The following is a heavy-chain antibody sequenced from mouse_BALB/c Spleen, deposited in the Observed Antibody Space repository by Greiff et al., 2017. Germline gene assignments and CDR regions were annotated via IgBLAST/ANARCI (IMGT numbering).Heavy chain of an antibody. J-gene: IGHJ1*01. D-gene: IGHD2-3*01. V-gene: IGHV3-2*02. Sequence: EVKLQESGPGLVKPSQSLSLTCTVTGYSITSDYAWNWIRQFPGNKLEWMGYISYSGSTSYNPSLKSRISITRDTSKNQFFLQLNSVTTEDTATYYCARKGGYDGYYWYFDVWGAGTTVTVSS. CDR1: GYSITSDYA. CDR3: ARKGGYDGYYWYFDV. CDR2: ISYSGST.